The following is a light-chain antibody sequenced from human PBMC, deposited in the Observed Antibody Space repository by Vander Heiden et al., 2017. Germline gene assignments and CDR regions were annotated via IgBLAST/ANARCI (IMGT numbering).Light chain of an antibody. CDR2: DAS. Sequence: EIVLPQSPATLSLSPRERATLSCRASQSVSSYLAWYQQKPGQAPRLLIYDASNRATGIPARFSGSGSGTDFTLTISSLEPEDFAVYYCQQRSNWLTFGGGTKVEIK. CDR3: QQRSNWLT. J-gene: IGKJ4*01. CDR1: QSVSSY. V-gene: IGKV3-11*01.